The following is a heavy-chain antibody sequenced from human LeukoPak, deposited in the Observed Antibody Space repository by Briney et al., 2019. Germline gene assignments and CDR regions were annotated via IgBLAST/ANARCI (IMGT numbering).Heavy chain of an antibody. V-gene: IGHV3-48*01. J-gene: IGHJ4*02. D-gene: IGHD5-12*01. CDR1: GFTFSTYS. Sequence: GGSLRLSCAASGFTFSTYSMNWVRQAPGKGLEWVSYISSSSSTIYYADSVKGRFTISRDNSKNMLYLQMNSLRAEDTAVYYCAREMGYEDDYWGQGTLVTVSS. CDR3: AREMGYEDDY. CDR2: ISSSSSTI.